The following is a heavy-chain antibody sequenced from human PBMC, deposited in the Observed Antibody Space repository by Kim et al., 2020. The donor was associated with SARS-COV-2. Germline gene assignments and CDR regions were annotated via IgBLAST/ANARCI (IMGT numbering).Heavy chain of an antibody. Sequence: GSPYDNPALTGRVTISVDTSNNQFSRKLSSVTAADTAVYYCARHRDWFDPWGQGTLVTVSS. J-gene: IGHJ5*02. V-gene: IGHV4-39*01. CDR3: ARHRDWFDP. CDR2: GSP.